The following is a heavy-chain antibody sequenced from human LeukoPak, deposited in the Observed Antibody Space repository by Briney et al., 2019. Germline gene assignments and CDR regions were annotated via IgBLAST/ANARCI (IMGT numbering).Heavy chain of an antibody. CDR1: GGSISSSSYY. Sequence: PSETLSLTCTVSGGSISSSSYYWGWIRQPPGKGLEWIGSIYYSGSTYYNPSLKSRVTISVDTSKNQFSRKLSSVTAADTAVYYCASQSLWFGELLYYFDYWGQGTLVTVSS. CDR2: IYYSGST. V-gene: IGHV4-39*01. D-gene: IGHD3-10*01. J-gene: IGHJ4*02. CDR3: ASQSLWFGELLYYFDY.